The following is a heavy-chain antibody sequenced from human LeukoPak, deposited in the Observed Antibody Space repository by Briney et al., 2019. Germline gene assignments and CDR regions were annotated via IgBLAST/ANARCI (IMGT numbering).Heavy chain of an antibody. CDR2: ISSSSSYI. Sequence: GGSLRLSCAASGFTFSSYSMNWVRQAPGKGLGWVSSISSSSSYIYYADSVKGRFTISRDNAKNSLYLQMNSLRAEDTAVYYCARGTPVLRFLEWLNYFDYWGQGTLVTVSS. V-gene: IGHV3-21*01. J-gene: IGHJ4*02. CDR3: ARGTPVLRFLEWLNYFDY. CDR1: GFTFSSYS. D-gene: IGHD3-3*01.